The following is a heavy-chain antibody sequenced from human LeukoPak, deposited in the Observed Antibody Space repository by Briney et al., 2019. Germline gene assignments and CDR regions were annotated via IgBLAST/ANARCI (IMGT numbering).Heavy chain of an antibody. CDR3: AKDRGDYTDWLDP. Sequence: GGSLRLSCAASGFTFTSFAMSWVRQAPGKGLEWVSTISRSGVATYYANSVKGRFTISRDNSKNTVYLQMNSLRAEDTAVYYCAKDRGDYTDWLDPWGQGTLVTVSS. CDR1: GFTFTSFA. J-gene: IGHJ5*02. CDR2: ISRSGVAT. D-gene: IGHD4-17*01. V-gene: IGHV3-23*01.